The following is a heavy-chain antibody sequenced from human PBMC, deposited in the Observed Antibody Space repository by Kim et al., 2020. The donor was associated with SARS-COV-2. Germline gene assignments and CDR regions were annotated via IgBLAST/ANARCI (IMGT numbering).Heavy chain of an antibody. D-gene: IGHD3-3*01. CDR3: ARDLLTQGDRPYYDFWSGLAPRYYYGMDV. CDR2: IIPIFGTA. CDR1: GGTFSSYA. V-gene: IGHV1-69*13. J-gene: IGHJ6*02. Sequence: SVKVSCKASGGTFSSYAISWVRQAPGQGLEWMGGIIPIFGTANYAQKFHGRVTITADESTSTAYMELSSLRSEDTAVYYCARDLLTQGDRPYYDFWSGLAPRYYYGMDVWGQGTTVTVSS.